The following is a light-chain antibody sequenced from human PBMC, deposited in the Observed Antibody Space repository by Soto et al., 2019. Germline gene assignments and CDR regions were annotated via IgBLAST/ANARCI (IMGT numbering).Light chain of an antibody. J-gene: IGKJ2*01. Sequence: EIQMTQFPSTLYASVGDRVTITCRATYSISSWLDWNQQNRGKSSKLLIYKASSLESGVPSRFSDSGSGTEFTLTISSLQPDDFATYYCQQYNSYSYSFGQGTKLQIK. CDR2: KAS. CDR1: YSISSW. V-gene: IGKV1-5*03. CDR3: QQYNSYSYS.